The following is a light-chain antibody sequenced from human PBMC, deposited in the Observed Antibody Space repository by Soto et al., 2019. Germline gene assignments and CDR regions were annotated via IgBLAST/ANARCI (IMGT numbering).Light chain of an antibody. J-gene: IGKJ2*03. CDR2: EAS. CDR1: QNITQY. V-gene: IGKV1-5*03. CDR3: QQYVRSYS. Sequence: DNQMAQSPSTLSASVGDRVTISCRANQNITQYLAWYQQKPGQAPKLLISEASILEHGVPPRFAGSGSGTDFTLTITDLQPDDFATYFCQQYVRSYSFGQGTKVEI.